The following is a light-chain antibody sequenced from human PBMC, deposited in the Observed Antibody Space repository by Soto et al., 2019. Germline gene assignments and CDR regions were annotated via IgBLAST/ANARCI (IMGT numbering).Light chain of an antibody. CDR1: QGIYNN. CDR3: QKCNSAPFP. J-gene: IGKJ3*01. V-gene: IGKV1-27*01. Sequence: DTQMTQDPASLSASVGDRVTITCRASQGIYNNLDWYQQKPGKVPKILIYAASSLVSGVPSRFSGSGSGTDCNLTLSSLQTEDGATYYCQKCNSAPFPFGPGTKVDLK. CDR2: AAS.